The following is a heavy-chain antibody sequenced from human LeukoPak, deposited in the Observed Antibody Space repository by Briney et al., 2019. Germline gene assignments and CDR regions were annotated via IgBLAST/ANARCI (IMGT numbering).Heavy chain of an antibody. J-gene: IGHJ4*02. Sequence: GGSLRLSCAASGFTFSSFAMTWVRQAPGKGLERVSGISAGGGSTYYADSVKGRLTVSRDNSKNTLYLQMNSLRADDTAIYYCAKDRGSGWSFDYWGQGTLVTVSS. CDR1: GFTFSSFA. CDR2: ISAGGGST. D-gene: IGHD6-19*01. V-gene: IGHV3-23*01. CDR3: AKDRGSGWSFDY.